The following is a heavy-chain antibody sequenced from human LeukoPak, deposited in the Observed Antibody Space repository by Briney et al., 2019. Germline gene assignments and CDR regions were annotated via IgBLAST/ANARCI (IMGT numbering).Heavy chain of an antibody. CDR3: ARGLGELLPTLFDY. CDR2: IYQSGNT. Sequence: PSGTLSLTCAVSGVSVSSINWGSWVRHPPGNGLEWIGEIYQSGNTNYNPPLKSRVTILEDKSKNHYSLKLSSVTAADTAVYYCARGLGELLPTLFDYWGQGTLVTVSS. V-gene: IGHV4-4*02. CDR1: GVSVSSINW. J-gene: IGHJ4*02. D-gene: IGHD3-10*01.